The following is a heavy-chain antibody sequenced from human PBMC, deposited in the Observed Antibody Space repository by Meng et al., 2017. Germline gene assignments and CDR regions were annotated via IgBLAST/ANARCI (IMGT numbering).Heavy chain of an antibody. CDR2: ISGSGGST. J-gene: IGHJ6*02. CDR3: ARKQWLVPTYYYYGMDV. V-gene: IGHV3-23*01. Sequence: GGSLSLSCAASGFTFSSYAMSWVLQAPGKGLEWVYAISGSGGSTYYADPLKGRFTISRDNSKNTLYLQMNSLRAEDTAVYYCARKQWLVPTYYYYGMDVWGQGTTVTVSS. CDR1: GFTFSSYA. D-gene: IGHD6-19*01.